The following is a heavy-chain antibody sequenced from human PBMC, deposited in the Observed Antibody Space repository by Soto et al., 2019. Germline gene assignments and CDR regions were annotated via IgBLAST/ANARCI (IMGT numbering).Heavy chain of an antibody. CDR2: MNDFGRT. CDR3: ARSFCRDAVRCNWFDP. CDR1: GASSSSYY. J-gene: IGHJ5*02. D-gene: IGHD2-8*01. Sequence: QVQLQESGPGLVKSSETLSLTCTVSGASSSSYYWSWIRQPPGKGLEWIGYMNDFGRTIYNPSLKSRVTISLATPKNQFSLKLTSVIAADTAVYYCARSFCRDAVRCNWFDPWGQGTLVTVSS. V-gene: IGHV4-59*01.